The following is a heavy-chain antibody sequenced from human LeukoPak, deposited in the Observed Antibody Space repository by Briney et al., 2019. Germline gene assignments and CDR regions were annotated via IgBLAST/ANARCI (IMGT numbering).Heavy chain of an antibody. V-gene: IGHV3-74*01. D-gene: IGHD3-22*01. CDR1: GFTFTNYW. Sequence: AGGSLRLSCAASGFTFTNYWMHWVRQAPGEGLMWVSRINSDGSSTSYADSVKGRFTISRDNSKNTLYLQMNSLRAEDTAVYYCARDSGSSGYYLEYFQHWGQGTLVTVSS. CDR2: INSDGSST. J-gene: IGHJ1*01. CDR3: ARDSGSSGYYLEYFQH.